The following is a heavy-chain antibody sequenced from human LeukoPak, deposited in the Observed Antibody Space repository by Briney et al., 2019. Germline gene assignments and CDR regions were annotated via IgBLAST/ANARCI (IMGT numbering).Heavy chain of an antibody. CDR3: ARLGYCSSTSCDSHDY. J-gene: IGHJ4*02. V-gene: IGHV4-59*01. CDR2: IYYSGST. D-gene: IGHD2-2*01. Sequence: SETLSLTCTVSGGSISSYYWSWIRQPPGKGLEWIGYIYYSGSTNYNPSLKSRVTKSVDTSKNQFSLKLSSVTAADTAVYYCARLGYCSSTSCDSHDYWGQGTLVTVSS. CDR1: GGSISSYY.